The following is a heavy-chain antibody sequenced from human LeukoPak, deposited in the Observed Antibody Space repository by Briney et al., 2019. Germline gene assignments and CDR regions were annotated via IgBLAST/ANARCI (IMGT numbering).Heavy chain of an antibody. D-gene: IGHD2-2*01. Sequence: PSETLSLTCSVSGGSLSNPYWSWIRQPPGKGLEWIGYIYYSGSTNYRSSLKSRVTISLDTSKNQFSLKLRSVTAADTAVYYCARGALVPASMIWFDPWGQGTLVTVSS. CDR1: GGSLSNPY. CDR2: IYYSGST. V-gene: IGHV4-59*08. CDR3: ARGALVPASMIWFDP. J-gene: IGHJ5*02.